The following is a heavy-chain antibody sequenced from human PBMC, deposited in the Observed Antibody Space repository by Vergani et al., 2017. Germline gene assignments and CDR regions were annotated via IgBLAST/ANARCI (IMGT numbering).Heavy chain of an antibody. Sequence: EVQLVESGGGLVKPGGSLRLSCAASGFSFTNFPMTWVRQAPGEGLEWVSGISGSGGFTYYADSVKGRFTISRDNSKNTMFLQKNNLRAEDTAVYYCAKDNVPGYYDSSGYCDYWGQGTLVTVSS. CDR2: ISGSGGFT. J-gene: IGHJ4*02. V-gene: IGHV3-23*04. CDR3: AKDNVPGYYDSSGYCDY. D-gene: IGHD3-22*01. CDR1: GFSFTNFP.